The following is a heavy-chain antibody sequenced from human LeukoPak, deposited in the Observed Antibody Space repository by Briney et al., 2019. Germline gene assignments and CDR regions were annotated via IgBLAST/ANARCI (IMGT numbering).Heavy chain of an antibody. CDR1: GFTFSSYW. J-gene: IGHJ4*02. Sequence: GGSLRLSCAASGFTFSSYWMSWVRQAPGKGLEWVANIKQDGSEKYYVDSVKGRFTISRDNAKNSLYLQMNSLRAEDTAVYYCARLYGSGKKGYFDYWGQGTLVTVSS. CDR3: ARLYGSGKKGYFDY. V-gene: IGHV3-7*01. D-gene: IGHD3-10*01. CDR2: IKQDGSEK.